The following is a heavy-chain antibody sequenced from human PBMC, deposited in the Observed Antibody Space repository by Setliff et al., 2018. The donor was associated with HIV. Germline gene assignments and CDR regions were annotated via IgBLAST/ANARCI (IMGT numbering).Heavy chain of an antibody. CDR3: ASEGSLRLGELSQTDGMDV. J-gene: IGHJ6*02. CDR2: ISSSSSTI. V-gene: IGHV3-48*04. CDR1: RFTFSSYS. Sequence: PGGSLRLSCAASRFTFSSYSMNWVRQAPGKGLEWVSYISSSSSTIYYADSVKGRFTISRDNAKNSLYLQMNSLRAEDTAVYYCASEGSLRLGELSQTDGMDVWGQGTTVTVSS. D-gene: IGHD3-16*02.